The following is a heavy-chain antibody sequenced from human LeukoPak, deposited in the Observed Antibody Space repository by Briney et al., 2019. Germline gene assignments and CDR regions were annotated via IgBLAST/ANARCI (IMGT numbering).Heavy chain of an antibody. CDR3: AREASEAFDI. J-gene: IGHJ3*02. CDR1: GFTFSSYS. Sequence: PGGSLRLSCAASGFTFSSYSMNWVRQAPGKGLEWVSSISSSSSYIYYADSVKGRLTISRDNAKNSLYLQMNSLRAEDTAVYYCAREASEAFDIWGQGTTVTVSS. CDR2: ISSSSSYI. D-gene: IGHD6-6*01. V-gene: IGHV3-21*01.